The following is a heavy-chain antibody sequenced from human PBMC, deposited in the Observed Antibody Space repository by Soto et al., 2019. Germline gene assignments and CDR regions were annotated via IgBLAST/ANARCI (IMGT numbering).Heavy chain of an antibody. V-gene: IGHV3-7*04. CDR1: GFTFSSYW. J-gene: IGHJ5*02. CDR3: ARLRVAAAEPRYNWFDP. D-gene: IGHD6-13*01. Sequence: GGSLRLSCAASGFTFSSYWMSWVRQAPGKGLEWVANIKQDGSEKYYVDSVKGRFTISRDNAKNSLYLQMNSLRAEDTAVYYCARLRVAAAEPRYNWFDPWGQGTLVTVSS. CDR2: IKQDGSEK.